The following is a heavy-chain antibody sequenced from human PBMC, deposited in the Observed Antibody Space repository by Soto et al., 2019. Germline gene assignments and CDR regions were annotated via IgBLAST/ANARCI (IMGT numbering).Heavy chain of an antibody. CDR1: GYTFTSYG. J-gene: IGHJ5*02. Sequence: ASVKVSCKASGYTFTSYGISWVRQAPGQGLEWMGIINPSDDTTSYAQKFQGRVTMTRDTSTSTVYMELSSLRSEDTAIYYCARDHSGTTNGYSWWWFDPWGQGTVVTVSS. CDR3: ARDHSGTTNGYSWWWFDP. V-gene: IGHV1-46*01. CDR2: INPSDDTT. D-gene: IGHD2-8*01.